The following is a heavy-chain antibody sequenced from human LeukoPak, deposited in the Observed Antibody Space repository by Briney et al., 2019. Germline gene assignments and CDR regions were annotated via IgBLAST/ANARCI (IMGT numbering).Heavy chain of an antibody. Sequence: ASVKVSCKASGYTFTSYYMRWVRQAPGQGVEWMGIINPSGGSTSYAQKFQGRVTMTRDTSTSTVYMELSSLRSEDTAVYYCARDRCSSSSSYYYYYGMDVWGQGTTVTVSS. CDR3: ARDRCSSSSSYYYYYGMDV. CDR2: INPSGGST. J-gene: IGHJ6*02. D-gene: IGHD6-13*01. V-gene: IGHV1-46*01. CDR1: GYTFTSYY.